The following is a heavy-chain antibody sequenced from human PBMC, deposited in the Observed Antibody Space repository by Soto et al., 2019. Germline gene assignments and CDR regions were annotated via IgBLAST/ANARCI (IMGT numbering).Heavy chain of an antibody. D-gene: IGHD2-15*01. Sequence: SETLSLTCAVYGGSFSGYYWSWIRQPPGKGLEWIGEINHSGSTNYNPSLKSRVTISVDTSKNQFSLKLSSVTAADTAVYYCARGVVVVVAAPYYYYYYYMDVWGKGTTVTVSS. J-gene: IGHJ6*03. CDR1: GGSFSGYY. V-gene: IGHV4-34*01. CDR3: ARGVVVVVAAPYYYYYYYMDV. CDR2: INHSGST.